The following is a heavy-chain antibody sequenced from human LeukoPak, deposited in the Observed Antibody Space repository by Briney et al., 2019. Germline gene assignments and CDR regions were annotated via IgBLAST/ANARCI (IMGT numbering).Heavy chain of an antibody. CDR3: AKGRGYCTGGSCYSDY. CDR1: GFTFSNYA. V-gene: IGHV3-23*01. Sequence: AGSLRLSCTASGFTFSNYAMSWVRQAPGKGLEWVSTISGSDGSTYYPASVKGRFTISRDNSKNTLYLQMNSLRVEDTAIYYCAKGRGYCTGGSCYSDYWGQGTLVTVSS. CDR2: ISGSDGST. J-gene: IGHJ4*02. D-gene: IGHD2-15*01.